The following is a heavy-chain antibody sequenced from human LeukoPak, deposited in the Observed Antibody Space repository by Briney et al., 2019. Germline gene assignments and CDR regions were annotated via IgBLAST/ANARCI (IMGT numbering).Heavy chain of an antibody. CDR2: IKQDGSEK. J-gene: IGHJ6*03. CDR3: AREDIVVVPAVPFYYMDV. Sequence: GGFLRLSCAASGFTFSSYWMSWVRQAPGKGLEWVANIKQDGSEKYYVDSVKGRFTISRDNAKNSLYLQMNSLRAEDTAVYYCAREDIVVVPAVPFYYMDVWGKGTTVTVSS. V-gene: IGHV3-7*01. CDR1: GFTFSSYW. D-gene: IGHD2-2*01.